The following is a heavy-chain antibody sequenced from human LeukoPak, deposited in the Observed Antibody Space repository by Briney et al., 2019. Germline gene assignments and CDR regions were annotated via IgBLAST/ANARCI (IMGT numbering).Heavy chain of an antibody. CDR3: ARKASIADGTAFDI. J-gene: IGHJ3*02. Sequence: GGSLRLSCAASGFTFSSYWMHWVRQAPGKGLVWVSRINADGSSTSYADSVKGRFTISRDNAKNTLYLQMNSLRAEDTAVYYCARKASIADGTAFDIWGQGTMVTVSS. CDR1: GFTFSSYW. D-gene: IGHD6-6*01. CDR2: INADGSST. V-gene: IGHV3-74*01.